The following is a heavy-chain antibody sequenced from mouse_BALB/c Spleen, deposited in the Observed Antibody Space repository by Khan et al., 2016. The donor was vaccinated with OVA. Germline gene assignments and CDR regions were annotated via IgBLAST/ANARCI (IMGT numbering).Heavy chain of an antibody. J-gene: IGHJ3*01. CDR3: TRLAYYYDREGFAY. CDR1: GFTFSTYG. Sequence: EVQGVESGGDLVKPGGSLKLSCAASGFTFSTYGMSWVRQTPDRRLEWVATVSTGGTYTYYLDSVKGRFTISRDNAKNTLYLQMSSLKSEDTAMFYCTRLAYYYDREGFAYWGQGTLVTVSA. D-gene: IGHD1-1*01. CDR2: VSTGGTYT. V-gene: IGHV5-6*01.